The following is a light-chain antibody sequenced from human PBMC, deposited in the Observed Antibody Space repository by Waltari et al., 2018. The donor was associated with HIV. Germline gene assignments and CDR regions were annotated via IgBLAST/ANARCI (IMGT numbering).Light chain of an antibody. CDR1: QSITSSY. J-gene: IGKJ2*01. CDR3: QQYSSAPRT. Sequence: EMGLTQSPGTLSLSPGERATLSCRASQSITSSYLSWYQQKPGQAPRLVIYGASSRATGIPDRFSGSGSGADFTLTLSRLEPEEFAVYYCQQYSSAPRTFGQGTKLEIK. V-gene: IGKV3-20*01. CDR2: GAS.